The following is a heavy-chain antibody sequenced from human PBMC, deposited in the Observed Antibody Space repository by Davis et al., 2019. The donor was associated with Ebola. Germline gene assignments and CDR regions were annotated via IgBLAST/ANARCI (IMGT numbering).Heavy chain of an antibody. J-gene: IGHJ5*02. CDR3: ARLGIAAAGRRGFDP. V-gene: IGHV5-51*01. Sequence: KVSCKGSGYRFTSYWIGWVRQMPGKGLEWMGIIYPDDSDTRYSPSFQGQVTISADKSISTAYLQWSSLKASDTAMYYCARLGIAAAGRRGFDPWGQGTLVTVSS. D-gene: IGHD6-13*01. CDR2: IYPDDSDT. CDR1: GYRFTSYW.